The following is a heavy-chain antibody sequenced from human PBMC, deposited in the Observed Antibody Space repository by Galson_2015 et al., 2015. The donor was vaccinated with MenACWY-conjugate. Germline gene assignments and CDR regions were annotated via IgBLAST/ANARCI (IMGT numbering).Heavy chain of an antibody. D-gene: IGHD6-13*01. Sequence: SESLSLTCTVSGGSISSSSYYWGWIRQPPGKGLEWIGSIYYIGSTYYNPSLKSRVTISVDTSKNQFSLKLSSVTAADTAVYYCARRYSSSFYYYMDVWGKGTTVTVSS. J-gene: IGHJ6*03. CDR3: ARRYSSSFYYYMDV. CDR2: IYYIGST. CDR1: GGSISSSSYY. V-gene: IGHV4-39*01.